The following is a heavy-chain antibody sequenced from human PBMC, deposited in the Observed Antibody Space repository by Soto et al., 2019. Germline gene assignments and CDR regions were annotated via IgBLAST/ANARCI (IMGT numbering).Heavy chain of an antibody. J-gene: IGHJ6*02. CDR2: IYYSGST. V-gene: IGHV4-39*01. CDR1: GGSISSSSYY. D-gene: IGHD4-4*01. Sequence: QLQLQESGPGLVKPSETLSLTCTVSGGSISSSSYYWGWIRQPPGKGLEWIGSIYYSGSTYYNPSLKSRVTISVDTSKNQVSLKLSSVTAADTAVYYCARHKGSGYDYNNYDRSHYYYGMDVWGQGTTVTVSS. CDR3: ARHKGSGYDYNNYDRSHYYYGMDV.